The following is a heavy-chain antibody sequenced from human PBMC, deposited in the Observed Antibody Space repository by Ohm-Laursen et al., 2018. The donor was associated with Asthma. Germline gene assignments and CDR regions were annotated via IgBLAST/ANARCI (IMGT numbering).Heavy chain of an antibody. Sequence: SLRLSCAASGFAFSRYGMYWVRQAPGKGLQWVAVIWSDGSNEDYAESVKGRFTISRDNSGNTLYLQMNSLRAEDTAVYYCAKDPVWGSYRAPFDYWGQGTLVTVSS. D-gene: IGHD3-16*02. CDR2: IWSDGSNE. V-gene: IGHV3-33*06. CDR3: AKDPVWGSYRAPFDY. J-gene: IGHJ4*02. CDR1: GFAFSRYG.